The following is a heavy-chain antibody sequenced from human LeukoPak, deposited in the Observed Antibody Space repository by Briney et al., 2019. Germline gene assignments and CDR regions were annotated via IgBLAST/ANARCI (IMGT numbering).Heavy chain of an antibody. CDR1: GFSINNNG. Sequence: GGSLRLSCVVSGFSINNNGLSWFRQAPVKGLEWVSDMSGVGNTYYADSVKGRFTISRDNSKNTLYLQMNSLRAEDTAVYYCAKWEVGAPYGMDVWGQGTTVTVSS. J-gene: IGHJ6*02. CDR3: AKWEVGAPYGMDV. V-gene: IGHV3-23*01. D-gene: IGHD1-26*01. CDR2: MSGVGNT.